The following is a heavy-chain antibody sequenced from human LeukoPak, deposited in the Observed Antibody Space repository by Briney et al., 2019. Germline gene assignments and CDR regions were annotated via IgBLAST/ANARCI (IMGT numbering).Heavy chain of an antibody. D-gene: IGHD4-11*01. J-gene: IGHJ4*02. CDR2: IYPGEGIYATATT. Sequence: SETLSLTCSVSGVSISAYYWSWIRQSAGNRLEWIGRIYPGEGIYATATTSYDPSFKSRVTMSGDTSKNQLSLKLSSVTAADTAVYYCARDPTTVTTIFDSWGQGILVTVSS. V-gene: IGHV4-4*07. CDR1: GVSISAYY. CDR3: ARDPTTVTTIFDS.